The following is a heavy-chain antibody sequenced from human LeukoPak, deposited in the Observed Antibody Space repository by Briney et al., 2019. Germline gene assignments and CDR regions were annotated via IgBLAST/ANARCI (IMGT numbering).Heavy chain of an antibody. J-gene: IGHJ6*03. V-gene: IGHV3-74*01. D-gene: IGHD6-25*01. Sequence: GGSLRLSCAASGFTFSTYWMHWVRQAPGKGLVWVSRINSDGSVTTYADSVKGRFTTSRDNAKNTLFLQMNSLRAEDTAVYYCARAQTFSSGYYYYYMDVWGKGTTVSVS. CDR2: INSDGSVT. CDR1: GFTFSTYW. CDR3: ARAQTFSSGYYYYYMDV.